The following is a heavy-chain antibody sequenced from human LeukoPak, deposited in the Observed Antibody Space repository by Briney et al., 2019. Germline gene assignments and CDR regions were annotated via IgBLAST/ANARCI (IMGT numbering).Heavy chain of an antibody. V-gene: IGHV1-46*04. Sequence: ASVKVSCKASGYTFTNYYMNWVRQAPGQGLEWMGIIDPSGGSAGCAQNLQGRVTMTRDTSTSTVYMELSSLRSEDTAVYYCAKETPNAYYLDYWGQGTLVTVSS. J-gene: IGHJ4*02. CDR3: AKETPNAYYLDY. CDR1: GYTFTNYY. CDR2: IDPSGGSA.